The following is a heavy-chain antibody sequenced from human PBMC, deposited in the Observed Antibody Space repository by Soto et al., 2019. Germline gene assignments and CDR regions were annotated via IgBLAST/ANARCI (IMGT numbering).Heavy chain of an antibody. J-gene: IGHJ5*02. CDR2: IIPIFGTA. Sequence: SVKVSCNASGATFISYAIIWGRQAPGQGLEWMGGIIPIFGTANYAQKFQCRVTITADESTSTAYMELSSLRSEDTAVYYCARDWTRRGYSYDWFDPWGQGTLVSVSS. CDR1: GATFISYA. CDR3: ARDWTRRGYSYDWFDP. D-gene: IGHD5-18*01. V-gene: IGHV1-69*13.